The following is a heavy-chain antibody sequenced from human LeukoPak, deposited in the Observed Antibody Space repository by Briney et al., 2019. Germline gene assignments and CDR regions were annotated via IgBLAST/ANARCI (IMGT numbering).Heavy chain of an antibody. CDR3: ARGLYRDCSSTSCFAGY. CDR1: GYTFTSYD. Sequence: ASVKVSCKASGYTFTSYDINWVRQATGQGLEWMGWMNPNSGNTGYAQKFQGGVTMTRNTSISTAYMELSSLRSEDTAVYYCARGLYRDCSSTSCFAGYWGQGTLVTVSS. J-gene: IGHJ4*02. D-gene: IGHD2-2*01. CDR2: MNPNSGNT. V-gene: IGHV1-8*01.